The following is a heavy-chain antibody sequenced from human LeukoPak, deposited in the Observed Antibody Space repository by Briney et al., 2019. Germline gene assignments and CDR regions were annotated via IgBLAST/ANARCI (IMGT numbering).Heavy chain of an antibody. CDR1: GGSISSYY. J-gene: IGHJ4*02. CDR2: IYYSGST. D-gene: IGHD6-19*01. CDR3: ARRGYSSGFYYFDY. V-gene: IGHV4-59*08. Sequence: SETLSLTCTVSGGSISSYYWSWIRQPPGKGLELIGYIYYSGSTNYNPSLKSRLTISIDTSKNQFSLKLSSLTAADTAVYYCARRGYSSGFYYFDYWGQGTLVTVSA.